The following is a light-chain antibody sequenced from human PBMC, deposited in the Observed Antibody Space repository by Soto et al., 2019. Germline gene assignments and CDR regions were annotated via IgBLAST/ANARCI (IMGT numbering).Light chain of an antibody. CDR3: QQYESLPLT. Sequence: DIQMTQSPSSLSASVGDRVTITCQASQDINKNLIWYQQKPGKAPKLLIYDASDLETGVPSRCSGSGSGTGFTFTIGSLQPEDFATYYCQQYESLPLTFGQGTRLEIK. CDR2: DAS. J-gene: IGKJ5*01. V-gene: IGKV1-33*01. CDR1: QDINKN.